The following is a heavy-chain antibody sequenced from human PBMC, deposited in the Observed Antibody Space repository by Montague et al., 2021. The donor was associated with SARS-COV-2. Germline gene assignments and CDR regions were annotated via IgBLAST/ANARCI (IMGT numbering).Heavy chain of an antibody. J-gene: IGHJ6*02. CDR3: ARVQQKSAIVVVPAAIWSTYYYAMVV. V-gene: IGHV3-30*19. CDR2: ISYDGSNK. Sequence: SLRLSCAASGFTFSSYGMHWVRQAPGKGLEWVAVISYDGSNKYYADSVKGRFTISRDDSKNTLYLQMNSLSAEDTAVYYCARVQQKSAIVVVPAAIWSTYYYAMVVWGQGTRVTVSS. D-gene: IGHD2-2*01. CDR1: GFTFSSYG.